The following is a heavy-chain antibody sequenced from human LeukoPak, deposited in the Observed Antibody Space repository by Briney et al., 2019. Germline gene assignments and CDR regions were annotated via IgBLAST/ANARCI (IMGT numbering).Heavy chain of an antibody. Sequence: GGSLRLSCTASGFTFGDYAMSWFRQAPGKGLEWVSYISSGGSTIYYADSVKGRFTISRDNAKNSLYLQMNSLRDEDTAVYYCVRDDAGTDHYYYGMDVWGQGTTVTVSS. CDR1: GFTFGDYA. CDR3: VRDDAGTDHYYYGMDV. D-gene: IGHD1-14*01. J-gene: IGHJ6*02. CDR2: ISSGGSTI. V-gene: IGHV3-11*04.